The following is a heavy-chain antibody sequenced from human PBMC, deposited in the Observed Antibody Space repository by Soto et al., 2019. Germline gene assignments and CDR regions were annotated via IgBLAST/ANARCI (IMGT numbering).Heavy chain of an antibody. CDR3: AREGEEGYRLLDYYFDY. Sequence: GGSLRLSCAASGFTFSSYGMHWVRQAPGKGLEWVAVIWYDGSNKYYADSVKGRFTISRDNSKNTLYLQMNSLRAEDTAVYYCAREGEEGYRLLDYYFDYWGQGTLFTVSS. CDR2: IWYDGSNK. CDR1: GFTFSSYG. V-gene: IGHV3-33*01. J-gene: IGHJ4*02. D-gene: IGHD2-2*01.